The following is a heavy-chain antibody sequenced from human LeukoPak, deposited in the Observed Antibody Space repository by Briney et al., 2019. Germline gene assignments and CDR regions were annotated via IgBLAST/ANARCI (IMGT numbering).Heavy chain of an antibody. CDR2: IRYDGSNK. CDR3: AKDSPVLLWFGYFDY. D-gene: IGHD3-10*01. CDR1: GFTFSSYG. J-gene: IGHJ4*02. Sequence: GGSLRLSCAASGFTFSSYGMHWVRQAPGKGLEWVAFIRYDGSNKYYADSVKGRFAISRDNSKNTLYLQMNGLRAEDTAVYYCAKDSPVLLWFGYFDYWGQGTLVTVSS. V-gene: IGHV3-30*02.